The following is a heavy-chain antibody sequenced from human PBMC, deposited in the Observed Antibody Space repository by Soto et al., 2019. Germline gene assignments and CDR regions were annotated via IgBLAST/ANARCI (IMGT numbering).Heavy chain of an antibody. D-gene: IGHD6-25*01. CDR1: GFSLSTSGVG. Sequence: QITLKESGPTLVKPTQTLTLTCTFSGFSLSTSGVGVGWIRQPPGKALEWLALIYWDDDKRYSPSLKSRLTNPKDTPKNRVDHTMTNRGRVHPAKDHCAHRGQGSGWGPRAHNCFGPGGQGTLVTAPS. CDR2: IYWDDDK. CDR3: AHRGQGSGWGPRAHNCFGP. V-gene: IGHV2-5*02. J-gene: IGHJ5*02.